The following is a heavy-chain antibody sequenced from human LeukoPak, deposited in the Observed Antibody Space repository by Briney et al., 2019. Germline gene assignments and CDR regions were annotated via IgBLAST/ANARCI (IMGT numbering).Heavy chain of an antibody. CDR2: IYYSGST. J-gene: IGHJ4*02. D-gene: IGHD1-1*01. Sequence: SETLSFTCTVSGGSISSGGYYWSWIRQHPGKGLEWIGYIYYSGSTYYNPSLKSRVTISVDTSKNQFSLKLSSVTAADTAVYYCAVKGKQLGTIFGYFDYWGQGTLVTVSS. V-gene: IGHV4-31*03. CDR1: GGSISSGGYY. CDR3: AVKGKQLGTIFGYFDY.